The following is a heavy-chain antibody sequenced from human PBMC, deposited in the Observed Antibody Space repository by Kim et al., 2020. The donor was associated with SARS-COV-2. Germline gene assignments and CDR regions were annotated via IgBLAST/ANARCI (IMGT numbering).Heavy chain of an antibody. CDR1: GFTFGDYA. CDR2: ISWNSGSI. CDR3: AKDKKGSSSGWYYPHFDY. V-gene: IGHV3-9*01. D-gene: IGHD6-19*01. Sequence: GGSLRRSCAASGFTFGDYAMHWVRQAPGKGLEWVSGISWNSGSIGYADSVKGRFTISRDNAKNSLYLQMNSLRAEDTALYYCAKDKKGSSSGWYYPHFDYWGQGTLVTVSS. J-gene: IGHJ4*02.